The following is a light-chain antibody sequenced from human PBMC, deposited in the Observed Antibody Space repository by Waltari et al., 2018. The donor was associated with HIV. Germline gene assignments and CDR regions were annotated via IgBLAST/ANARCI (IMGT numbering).Light chain of an antibody. CDR3: CSYAGSRVI. CDR1: SSDFRFYTC. Sequence: QSALTQPRSVSGSPGQSVSISCTATSSDFRFYTCVSWYQQHPGKAPKVMIYDVNKRPSGVPDRFSGSKSGYTASLTISGLQAEDEADYYCCSYAGSRVIFGGGTKLTVL. CDR2: DVN. V-gene: IGLV2-11*01. J-gene: IGLJ2*01.